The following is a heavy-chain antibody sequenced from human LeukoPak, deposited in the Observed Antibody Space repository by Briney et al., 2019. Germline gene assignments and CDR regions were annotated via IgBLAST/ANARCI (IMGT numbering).Heavy chain of an antibody. CDR2: ISSSGSTI. CDR3: AELGITMIGGV. J-gene: IGHJ6*04. Sequence: PGGSLRLSCVASGFTFDDYAIHWVRQAPGKGLEWVSYISSSGSTIYYADSVKGRFTISRDNAKNSLYLQMNSLRAEDTAVYYCAELGITMIGGVWGKGTTVTISS. CDR1: GFTFDDYA. V-gene: IGHV3-48*03. D-gene: IGHD3-10*02.